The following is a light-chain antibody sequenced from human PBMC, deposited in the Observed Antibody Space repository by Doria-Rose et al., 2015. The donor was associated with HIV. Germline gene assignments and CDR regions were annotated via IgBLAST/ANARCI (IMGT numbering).Light chain of an antibody. Sequence: TFTCRASQTIGNFLNWYQQKPGTAPKLLIYTVSKLQTGVPSRFSGSGSGTVFTLTISSLQPEDFATYYCQQSYTTPSTFGQGTKLEIK. CDR3: QQSYTTPST. CDR2: TVS. CDR1: QTIGNF. J-gene: IGKJ2*01. V-gene: IGKV1-39*01.